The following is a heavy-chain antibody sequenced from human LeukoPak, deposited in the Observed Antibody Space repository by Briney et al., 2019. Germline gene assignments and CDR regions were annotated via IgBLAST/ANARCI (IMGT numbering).Heavy chain of an antibody. Sequence: GGSLRLSCAASGXTFSSYWMHWVRQAPGKGLVWVSYIKSDGSTTTYADSVKGRFTISRDNAKNTLYLQMNSLRAEDTAVYYCARDRGYTQDYWGQGTLVTVSS. J-gene: IGHJ4*02. V-gene: IGHV3-74*01. CDR3: ARDRGYTQDY. CDR1: GXTFSSYW. D-gene: IGHD5-12*01. CDR2: IKSDGSTT.